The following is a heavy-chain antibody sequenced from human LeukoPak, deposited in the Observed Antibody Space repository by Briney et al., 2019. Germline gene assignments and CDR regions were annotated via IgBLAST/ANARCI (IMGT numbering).Heavy chain of an antibody. CDR3: ARWYYYYGMDV. CDR2: ISSSGSTI. J-gene: IGHJ6*02. Sequence: SGGSLRLSCAASGFTFSSCEMNWVRQAPGKGLEWVSYISSSGSTIYYADSVKGRFTISRDNAKNSLYLQMNSLRAEDTAVYYCARWYYYYGMDVWGQGTMVTVSS. V-gene: IGHV3-48*03. CDR1: GFTFSSCE.